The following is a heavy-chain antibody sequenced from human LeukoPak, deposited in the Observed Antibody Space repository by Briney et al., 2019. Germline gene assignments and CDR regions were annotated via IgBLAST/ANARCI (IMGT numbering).Heavy chain of an antibody. V-gene: IGHV4-31*03. D-gene: IGHD1-14*01. CDR1: GGSISSGDYS. J-gene: IGHJ6*02. CDR3: ARHTRNHGMEV. Sequence: PSQTLSLIRIVSGGSISSGDYSWTWIRQHPGKGLEWIGYIYNSGSTSYKPSLKSRVTISEDTSQNQFSLKLSSVTAADTAVYYCARHTRNHGMEVWGQGTTVTVSS. CDR2: IYNSGST.